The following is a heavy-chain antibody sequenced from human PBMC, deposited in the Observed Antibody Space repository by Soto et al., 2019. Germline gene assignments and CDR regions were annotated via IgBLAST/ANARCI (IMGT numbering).Heavy chain of an antibody. CDR2: ISSNGGST. CDR3: VNEGHYCGGDCYPDVTYDY. CDR1: GFTFSSYA. D-gene: IGHD2-21*02. J-gene: IGHJ4*02. V-gene: IGHV3-64D*06. Sequence: EVQLVESGGGLVQPGGSLRLSCSASGFTFSSYAMHWVRQAPGKGLEYVSAISSNGGSTYYADSVKGRFTISRDNSKNTLYLQMSSLRAEDTAVYYCVNEGHYCGGDCYPDVTYDYWGQGTLVTVSS.